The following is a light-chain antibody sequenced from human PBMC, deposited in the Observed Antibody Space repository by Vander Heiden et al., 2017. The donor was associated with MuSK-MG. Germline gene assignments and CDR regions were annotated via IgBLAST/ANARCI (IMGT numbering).Light chain of an antibody. V-gene: IGKV3-20*01. J-gene: IGKJ5*01. CDR3: QQYGSSLIT. CDR1: QSVSSSY. CDR2: GAS. Sequence: EIVLTQSPGTLSLSPGERATVSCRASQSVSSSYLAWYQQKPGQAPRLLLYGASHRATGIPDRFSGSGSGTDFTLTISRLEPEDFAVYYCQQYGSSLITFGQGTRLEIK.